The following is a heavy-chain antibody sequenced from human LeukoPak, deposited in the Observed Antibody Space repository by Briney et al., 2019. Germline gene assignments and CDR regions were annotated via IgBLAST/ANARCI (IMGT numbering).Heavy chain of an antibody. CDR1: GSTFSDYF. D-gene: IGHD5-18*01. CDR2: IKQDGSEK. CDR3: ARDGIQIWYTGPSDY. Sequence: GGSLRLSCAASGSTFSDYFMSWVRQAPGKGLEWVANIKQDGSEKYYVDSVKGRFTISRDNAKNSLYLQMNSLRAEDTAVYYCARDGIQIWYTGPSDYWGQGTLVTVSS. V-gene: IGHV3-7*01. J-gene: IGHJ4*02.